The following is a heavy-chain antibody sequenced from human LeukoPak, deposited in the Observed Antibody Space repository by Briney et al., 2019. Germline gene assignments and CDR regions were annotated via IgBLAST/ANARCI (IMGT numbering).Heavy chain of an antibody. V-gene: IGHV3-15*01. J-gene: IGHJ4*02. CDR2: IKNKAEGGTT. CDR1: GFTFTNAW. CDR3: TTTVALYYFDY. D-gene: IGHD2-21*01. Sequence: GGSLRLSCAASGFTFTNAWMNWVRQAPGKGLEWVGRIKNKAEGGTTDYAAPVKGRFTISRDDSKNTLYLQMNSLKIEDPAMYYCTTTVALYYFDYWGQGTVVTVSS.